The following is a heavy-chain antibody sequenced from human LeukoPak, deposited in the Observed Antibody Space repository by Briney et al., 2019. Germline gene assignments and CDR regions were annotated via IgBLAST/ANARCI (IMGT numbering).Heavy chain of an antibody. CDR2: IYYSGST. J-gene: IGHJ4*02. D-gene: IGHD6-13*01. V-gene: IGHV4-61*01. Sequence: SETLSLTCSVSDYSVTRGYYWGWVRPPPGKGLEWIGYIYYSGSTNYNPSLKSRVTISVDTSKNQFSLKLSSVTAADTAVYYCARGGGDFSSWVDYWGQGTLVTVSS. CDR3: ARGGGDFSSWVDY. CDR1: DYSVTRGYY.